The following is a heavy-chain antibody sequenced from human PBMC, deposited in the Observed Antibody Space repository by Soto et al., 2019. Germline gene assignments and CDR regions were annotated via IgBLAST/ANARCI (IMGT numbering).Heavy chain of an antibody. J-gene: IGHJ4*02. V-gene: IGHV4-39*01. CDR1: GGSISSSSYH. CDR2: IYYSGST. CDR3: ASTMYYFDY. Sequence: PSETLSLTCTVSGGSISSSSYHWGWIRQPPGKGLEWIGSIYYSGSTYYNPSLKSRVTISVDTSKNQFSLKLSSVTAADTAVYYCASTMYYFDYWGQGTLVTVSS.